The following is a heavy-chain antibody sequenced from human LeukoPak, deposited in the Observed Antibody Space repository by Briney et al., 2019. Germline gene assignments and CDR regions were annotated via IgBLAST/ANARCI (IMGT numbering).Heavy chain of an antibody. Sequence: GSSVTVSCKASGGTFNTLAISWVRQAPGQGLEWMGGIIPFFGSANYAQRFQDRFTITTDESTTTAYMELNSLTSDDTAVYYCARPDFSGFDWGFDFWGQGTLITVSS. D-gene: IGHD5-12*01. V-gene: IGHV1-69*05. CDR2: IIPFFGSA. CDR1: GGTFNTLA. J-gene: IGHJ4*02. CDR3: ARPDFSGFDWGFDF.